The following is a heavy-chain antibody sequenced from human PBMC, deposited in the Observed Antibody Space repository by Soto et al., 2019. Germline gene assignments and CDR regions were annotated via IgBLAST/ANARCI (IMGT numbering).Heavy chain of an antibody. CDR3: ARDREGQPPFDY. Sequence: QVQLQESGPGLVKPSGTLSLTCAVSGDSISTTNWWSWVRQTPGKGLEWIGEIFHRGNTNYNPSLKSRXXIXVXXSKNQFSLKLNSVTDADTAIYYCARDREGQPPFDYWGQGILVTVSS. CDR2: IFHRGNT. D-gene: IGHD1-26*01. V-gene: IGHV4-4*02. CDR1: GDSISTTNW. J-gene: IGHJ4*02.